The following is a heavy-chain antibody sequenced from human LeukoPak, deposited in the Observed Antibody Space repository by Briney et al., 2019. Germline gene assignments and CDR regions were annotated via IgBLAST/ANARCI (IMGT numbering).Heavy chain of an antibody. CDR2: IYTSGST. J-gene: IGHJ4*02. CDR1: GGSIGSGSYY. CDR3: ARTAIRGYSSSAPLDY. Sequence: SETLSLTCTVSGGSIGSGSYYWSWIRQPAGKGLEWIGRIYTSGSTNYNPSLKSRVTISVDTSKHQFSLKLSSVTAADTAVYYCARTAIRGYSSSAPLDYWGQGTLVTVSS. V-gene: IGHV4-61*02. D-gene: IGHD6-6*01.